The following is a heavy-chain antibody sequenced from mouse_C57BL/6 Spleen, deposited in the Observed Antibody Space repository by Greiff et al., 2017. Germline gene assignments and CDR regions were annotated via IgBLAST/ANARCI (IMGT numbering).Heavy chain of an antibody. CDR3: AREGYYYGKYYYAMDY. V-gene: IGHV1-82*01. CDR2: IYPGDGDT. D-gene: IGHD1-1*01. CDR1: GYAFSSSW. Sequence: QVQLQQSGPELVKPGASVKISCKASGYAFSSSWMNWVKQRPGKGLEWIGRIYPGDGDTNYNGKFKGKATLTADKSSSTAYMQLSSLTSEDSAVYFCAREGYYYGKYYYAMDYWGQGTSVTVSS. J-gene: IGHJ4*01.